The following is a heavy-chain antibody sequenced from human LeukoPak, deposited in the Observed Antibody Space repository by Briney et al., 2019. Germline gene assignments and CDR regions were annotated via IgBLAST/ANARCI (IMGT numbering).Heavy chain of an antibody. V-gene: IGHV3-30*19. CDR3: ASGDHYYDSSGPAY. J-gene: IGHJ4*02. Sequence: PPGRSLRLSCAASGFTFSSYGMHWVRQAPGKGLEWVAVISYDGSNKYYADSVRGRFTISRDNSKNTLYLQMNSLRAEDTAVYYCASGDHYYDSSGPAYWGQGTLVTVSS. CDR1: GFTFSSYG. D-gene: IGHD3-22*01. CDR2: ISYDGSNK.